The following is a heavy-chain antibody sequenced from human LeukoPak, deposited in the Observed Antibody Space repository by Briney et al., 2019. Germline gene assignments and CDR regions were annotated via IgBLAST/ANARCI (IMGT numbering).Heavy chain of an antibody. CDR3: ARAYYDFWSGYPGGGHY. J-gene: IGHJ4*02. CDR1: GFTFSSYA. Sequence: PGGSLRLSCAASGFTFSSYAMSWVRQAPGKGLEWVSSISGGGTGSYYADSVKGRFTISRDNSKNTLYLQMNSLRAEDTAVYYCARAYYDFWSGYPGGGHYWGQGTLVTVSS. D-gene: IGHD3-3*01. CDR2: ISGGGTGS. V-gene: IGHV3-23*01.